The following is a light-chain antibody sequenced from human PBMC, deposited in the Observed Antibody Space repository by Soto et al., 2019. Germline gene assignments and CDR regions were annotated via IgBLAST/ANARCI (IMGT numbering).Light chain of an antibody. V-gene: IGKV1-5*03. CDR1: QTISSW. CDR3: QHYNSYSEA. J-gene: IGKJ1*01. CDR2: KAS. Sequence: DIQITQSPATLSGSLGDRVTSTCRASQTISSWLAWYQQKPRKPPKLLIYKASTLKSGVPSRFSGSGSATEFTLTISSLPPDDFATYYCQHYNSYSEAFGQGTKV.